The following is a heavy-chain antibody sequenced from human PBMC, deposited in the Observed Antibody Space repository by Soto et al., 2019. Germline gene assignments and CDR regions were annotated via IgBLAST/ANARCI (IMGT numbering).Heavy chain of an antibody. CDR1: VWTFIKYV. V-gene: IGHV1-69*01. J-gene: IGHJ4*02. D-gene: IGHD3-16*01. Sequence: WVNVSCKSSVWTFIKYVSNGVRQARGQGLEGMGGIVPMYRTPLYAQKFHGRVTINADEVTSTADMEVSSLRFDYTAFCFFARGPDPAGLGAHWGQGTLVTVSS. CDR2: IVPMYRTP. CDR3: ARGPDPAGLGAH.